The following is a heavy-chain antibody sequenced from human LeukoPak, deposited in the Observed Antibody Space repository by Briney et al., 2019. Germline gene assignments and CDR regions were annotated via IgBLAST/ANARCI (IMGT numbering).Heavy chain of an antibody. J-gene: IGHJ3*02. CDR3: ARSPYYDSSGYRDAFDI. Sequence: GGSLRLSCVASGFIFSDYSMDWVRQAPGKGLEWVSSISSSSAYIFYSDSVKGRFTISRDNAQSSLYLQMNSLRAEDTAVYYCARSPYYDSSGYRDAFDIWGQGTMVTVSS. D-gene: IGHD3-22*01. CDR1: GFIFSDYS. V-gene: IGHV3-21*06. CDR2: ISSSSAYI.